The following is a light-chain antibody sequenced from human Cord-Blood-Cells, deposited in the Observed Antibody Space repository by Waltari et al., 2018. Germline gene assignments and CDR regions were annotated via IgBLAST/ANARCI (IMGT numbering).Light chain of an antibody. Sequence: QSALTQPASVSGSPGQSITISCTGTSSDVGGYNYVSWYQQQPGKAPKLMIYEVSNRPSGVSNRCSGSKSGNTASLTISGLQAEDEADYYCSSYTSSSTLVFGGGTKLTVL. CDR2: EVS. V-gene: IGLV2-14*01. J-gene: IGLJ3*02. CDR3: SSYTSSSTLV. CDR1: SSDVGGYNY.